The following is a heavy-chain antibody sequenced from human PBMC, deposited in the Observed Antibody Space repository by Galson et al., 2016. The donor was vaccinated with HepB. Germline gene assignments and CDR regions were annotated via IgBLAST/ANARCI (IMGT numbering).Heavy chain of an antibody. V-gene: IGHV4-59*01. Sequence: SETLSLTCTVSGGSINNYFWSWIRQTPGKSLEWIGYIYDSGSTNYNPSLKSRVTMSVDTSKNQFSLRLTSVTAADTAIYYCARLGRDYGVPHRIDFWGQGTLVTVSS. J-gene: IGHJ4*02. CDR2: IYDSGST. CDR3: ARLGRDYGVPHRIDF. CDR1: GGSINNYF. D-gene: IGHD4-17*01.